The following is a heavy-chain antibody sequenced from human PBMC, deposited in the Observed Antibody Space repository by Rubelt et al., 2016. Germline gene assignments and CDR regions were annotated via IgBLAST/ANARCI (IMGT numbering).Heavy chain of an antibody. Sequence: EVQLVESGGGLVQPGGSLRLSCAASGFTFGNFAMSWVRQAPGRGLEWVAVISSGSNTDYADSVTGRFTISRDSSKNTVYLQISSLRAEDTAVYYCARGGRLAPLVMGDSWGQGTLVTVSS. CDR1: GFTFGNFA. CDR3: ARGGRLAPLVMGDS. J-gene: IGHJ4*02. V-gene: IGHV3-23*04. D-gene: IGHD6-6*01. CDR2: ISSGSNT.